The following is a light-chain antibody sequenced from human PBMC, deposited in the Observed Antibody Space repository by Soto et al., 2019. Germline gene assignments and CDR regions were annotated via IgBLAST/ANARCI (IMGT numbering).Light chain of an antibody. CDR3: QQYGSSPTIT. V-gene: IGKV3-20*01. CDR2: GAS. Sequence: EIVLTQSPGTLSLSPWERATLSCRASQSVSSSYLAWDQQRHGQAPRLLIYGASSRATGIPDRFSGSGSGTDFTLTISRLEPEDFAVYYCQQYGSSPTITFGQGTRLEIK. J-gene: IGKJ5*01. CDR1: QSVSSSY.